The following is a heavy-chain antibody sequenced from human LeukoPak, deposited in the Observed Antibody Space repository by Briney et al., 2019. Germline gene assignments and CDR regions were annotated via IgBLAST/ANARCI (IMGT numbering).Heavy chain of an antibody. D-gene: IGHD6-6*01. Sequence: SETLSLTCTVSGGSISSYYWSWIRQPPGKGLEWIGYIYYSGSTNYNPSLKSRVTISVDTSKNQFSLKLSSVTAADTAVYYCAAQYSSSSWFFDYWGQGTLVTVSS. CDR1: GGSISSYY. CDR2: IYYSGST. V-gene: IGHV4-59*08. J-gene: IGHJ4*02. CDR3: AAQYSSSSWFFDY.